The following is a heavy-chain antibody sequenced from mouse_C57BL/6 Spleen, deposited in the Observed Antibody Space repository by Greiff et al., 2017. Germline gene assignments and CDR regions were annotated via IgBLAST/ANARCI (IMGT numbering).Heavy chain of an antibody. V-gene: IGHV1-15*01. Sequence: VQLQQSGAELVRPGASVTLSCKASGYTFTDYEMHWVKQTPVHGLEWIGAIDPETGGTAYNQKFKGKAILTADKSSSTAYMELRSLTSEDSAVYYCTREGFYYLDYWGQGTTLTVSS. J-gene: IGHJ2*01. CDR2: IDPETGGT. CDR1: GYTFTDYE. CDR3: TREGFYYLDY.